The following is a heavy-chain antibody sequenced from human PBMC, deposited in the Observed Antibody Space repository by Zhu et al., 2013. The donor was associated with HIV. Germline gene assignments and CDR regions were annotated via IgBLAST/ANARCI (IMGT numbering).Heavy chain of an antibody. CDR3: ATSGLGNYYDSSALDY. CDR1: GGTFSSYA. CDR2: IIPIFGTA. V-gene: IGHV1-69*06. J-gene: IGHJ4*02. Sequence: QVQLVQSGAEVKKPGSSVKVSCKASGGTFSSYAISWVRQAPGQGLEWMGGIIPIFGTANYAQKFQGRVTITADKSTSTAYMELSSLRSEDTAVYYCATSGLGNYYDSSALDYWGQGTLVTVSS. D-gene: IGHD3-22*01.